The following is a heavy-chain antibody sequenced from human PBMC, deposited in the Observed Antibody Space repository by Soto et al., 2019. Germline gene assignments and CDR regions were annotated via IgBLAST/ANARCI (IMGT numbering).Heavy chain of an antibody. D-gene: IGHD4-17*01. J-gene: IGHJ6*02. Sequence: GGYLRLFCAAPGFTFSNYAMSWVRQAPGKGLEWVPAISGNGGSKYYADSVKGRFTISRDNSKNTLYLQMNSLRAEDTAVYYCARDRVYYGEYVSDYYYYGMDVWGQGT. CDR2: ISGNGGSK. V-gene: IGHV3-23*01. CDR3: ARDRVYYGEYVSDYYYYGMDV. CDR1: GFTFSNYA.